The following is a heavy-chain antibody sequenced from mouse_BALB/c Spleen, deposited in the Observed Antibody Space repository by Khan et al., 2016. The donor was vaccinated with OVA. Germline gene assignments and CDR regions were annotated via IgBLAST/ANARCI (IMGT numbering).Heavy chain of an antibody. CDR1: GFSLTSYG. Sequence: QVQLQQSGPGLVQPSQSLSITCTVSGFSLTSYGVPWVLQSPGKGLEWLGVIWSGGSTDYNSAFISRLTTSKDNSKSQVFFKMNSLQANDTTIYYCARSYFYYGDNGDCYAMDYWGQGTSVTVSS. D-gene: IGHD2-13*01. V-gene: IGHV2-2*02. CDR3: ARSYFYYGDNGDCYAMDY. J-gene: IGHJ4*01. CDR2: IWSGGST.